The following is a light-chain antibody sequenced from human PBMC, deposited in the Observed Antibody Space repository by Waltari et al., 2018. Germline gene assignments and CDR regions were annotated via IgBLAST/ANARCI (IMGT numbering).Light chain of an antibody. Sequence: EIVLTQSPGTLSLYPGERATLSCRASQTVRSDCLALYQQTPGQPPRLLLLSASSRIPEIPDRFSGSGSGTDFTLTISRLEPEDFAVYYCQQCAGSPYTFGQGTKVEIK. CDR3: QQCAGSPYT. V-gene: IGKV3-20*01. CDR1: QTVRSDC. J-gene: IGKJ2*01. CDR2: SAS.